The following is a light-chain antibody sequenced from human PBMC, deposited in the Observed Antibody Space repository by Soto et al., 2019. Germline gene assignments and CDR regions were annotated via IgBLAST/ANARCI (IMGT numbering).Light chain of an antibody. Sequence: QSALAQPASVSGSPGQSIAISCTGTSSDVGGYNYVSWCQQHPGKAPKLLISEVSIRPSGVSDRFSGSKSGNTASLTISGLQTEDEADYYCSSFTSAYTFVFGSGTKVTVL. CDR2: EVS. J-gene: IGLJ1*01. CDR3: SSFTSAYTFV. CDR1: SSDVGGYNY. V-gene: IGLV2-14*01.